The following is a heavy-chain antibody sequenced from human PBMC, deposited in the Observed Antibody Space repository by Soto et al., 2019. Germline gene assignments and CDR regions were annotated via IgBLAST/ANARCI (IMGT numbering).Heavy chain of an antibody. Sequence: SGPTRVNPTQTLTLTCTFSGFALSTSGMCVSWIRQPPGKALEWLARIDWDDDKYYSTSLKTRLTISKDTSKNQVVPTMANMDPVDTATYYCARILAVNGFDYWGQGTLVTVSS. CDR3: ARILAVNGFDY. J-gene: IGHJ4*02. CDR1: GFALSTSGMC. V-gene: IGHV2-70*11. D-gene: IGHD3-10*01. CDR2: IDWDDDK.